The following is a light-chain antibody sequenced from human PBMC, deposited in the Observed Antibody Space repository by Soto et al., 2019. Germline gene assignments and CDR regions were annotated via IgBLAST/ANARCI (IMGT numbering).Light chain of an antibody. CDR1: SSNIGTKFD. CDR2: ANN. Sequence: QSVLAQPPSVSGAPGQRVNISCTGTSSNIGTKFDVHWYQQLPGAAPKLLIYANNNRASGVPDRFSGAKSGTSASLAITGLQAEDEADYYCYSYDSSRSASVFGGGTKLTVL. CDR3: YSYDSSRSASV. V-gene: IGLV1-40*01. J-gene: IGLJ2*01.